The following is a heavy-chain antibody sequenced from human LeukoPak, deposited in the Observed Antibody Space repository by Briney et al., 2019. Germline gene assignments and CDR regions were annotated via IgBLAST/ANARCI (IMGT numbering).Heavy chain of an antibody. CDR1: GFTFDDYA. Sequence: GGSLRLSCAASGFTFDDYAMHWVRHAPGKGLEWVSGISWNSGSIGYADSVKGRFTISRDNSKNTLYLQMNSLRAEDTAVYYCAKDLQYCSGGSCSDYWGQGTLVTVSS. D-gene: IGHD2-15*01. J-gene: IGHJ4*02. CDR2: ISWNSGSI. CDR3: AKDLQYCSGGSCSDY. V-gene: IGHV3-9*01.